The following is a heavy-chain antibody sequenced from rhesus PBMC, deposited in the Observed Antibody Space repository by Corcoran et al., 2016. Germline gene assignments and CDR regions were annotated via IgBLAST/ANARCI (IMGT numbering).Heavy chain of an antibody. CDR1: GGSISRNY. V-gene: IGHV4S11*01. CDR3: ARRGWDNGRFDV. Sequence: QVQLQESGPGLVKPLETLSLTCAGSGGSISRNYWGWCGQAPGKGLEWIGYIYGSDSSTNYNPSLKSRVTLSVDTSKNHLSLKLRSVTAADTAVYYCARRGWDNGRFDVWGPGVLVTVSS. D-gene: IGHD1-20*01. J-gene: IGHJ5-1*01. CDR2: IYGSDSST.